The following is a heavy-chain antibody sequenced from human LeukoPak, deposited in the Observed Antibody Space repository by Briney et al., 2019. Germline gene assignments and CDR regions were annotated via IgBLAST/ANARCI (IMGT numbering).Heavy chain of an antibody. J-gene: IGHJ3*02. CDR3: ARGQRYSSGWYGDAFDI. D-gene: IGHD6-19*01. CDR2: ISGSSSTI. CDR1: GFTFSSYS. V-gene: IGHV3-48*04. Sequence: GGSLRLSCAASGFTFSSYSMNWVRQAPGKGLEWVSYISGSSSTIYYADAVKGRFTISRDNAKNSLFLQVSSLRAEDTAVYYCARGQRYSSGWYGDAFDIWGQGTMVTVSS.